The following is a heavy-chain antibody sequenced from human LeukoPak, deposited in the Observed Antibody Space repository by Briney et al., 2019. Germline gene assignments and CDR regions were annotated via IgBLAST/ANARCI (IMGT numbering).Heavy chain of an antibody. V-gene: IGHV4-59*08. CDR3: ARHEFMTGDFDY. CDR2: IYYSGST. D-gene: IGHD3-9*01. Sequence: PSETLSLTCTVSGGSISSYYWSWIRQPPGKGLEWIGYIYYSGSTNCNPSLKSRVTISVDTSKNQFSLKLSSVTAADTAVYYCARHEFMTGDFDYWGQGTLVTVSS. CDR1: GGSISSYY. J-gene: IGHJ4*02.